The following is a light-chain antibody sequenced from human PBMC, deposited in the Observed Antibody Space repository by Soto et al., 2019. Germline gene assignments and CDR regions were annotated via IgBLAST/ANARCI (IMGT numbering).Light chain of an antibody. CDR2: VAS. CDR1: QSGSSN. CDR3: QQYNNWPRMYT. J-gene: IGKJ2*01. V-gene: IGKV3-15*01. Sequence: EIVMTQSPATLSVAPGERATLSCRASQSGSSNLAWYQQKPGQAPRLLIDVASTRATGIPARVSGSGSGTEFTLTLSSLHYEEFAVYYCQQYNNWPRMYTFGQGTKLDIK.